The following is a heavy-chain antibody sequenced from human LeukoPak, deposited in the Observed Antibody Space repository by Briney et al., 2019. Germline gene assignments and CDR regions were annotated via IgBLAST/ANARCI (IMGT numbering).Heavy chain of an antibody. CDR3: ARADSSGWYY. J-gene: IGHJ4*02. V-gene: IGHV3-21*01. CDR1: GYTFSSYS. CDR2: ISSSSSYI. D-gene: IGHD6-19*01. Sequence: GGSLRLSCAASGYTFSSYSMNWVRQAPGKGLEWVSSISSSSSYIYYADSVKGRFTISRDNAKNSLYLQMNSLRAEDTAVYYCARADSSGWYYWGQGTLVTVSS.